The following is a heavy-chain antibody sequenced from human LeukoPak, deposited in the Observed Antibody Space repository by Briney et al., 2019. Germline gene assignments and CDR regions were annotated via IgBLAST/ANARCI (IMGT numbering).Heavy chain of an antibody. Sequence: PSETLSLTCTVSGGSIRSHYWSWLRKPPGKGLEWIGYIYYSGSTNYNPSLKSRVTISVDTSKNQFSLKLSSVTAADTAVYYCARDRGDYDSSGYYGYFDCWGQGALVTVSS. CDR1: GGSIRSHY. D-gene: IGHD3-22*01. J-gene: IGHJ4*02. CDR3: ARDRGDYDSSGYYGYFDC. CDR2: IYYSGST. V-gene: IGHV4-59*11.